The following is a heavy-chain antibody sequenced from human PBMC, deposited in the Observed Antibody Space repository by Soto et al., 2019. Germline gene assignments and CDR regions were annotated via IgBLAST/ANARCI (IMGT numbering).Heavy chain of an antibody. Sequence: PGGSLRLSCAASGFTFSSYAMSWVRQAPGKGLEWVSAISGSGGSTYYADSVKGRFTISRDNSKNTLYLQMNSLRAEDTAVYYCAKDAGITGTTDDAFDIWGQGTMVTVSS. V-gene: IGHV3-23*01. D-gene: IGHD1-7*01. J-gene: IGHJ3*02. CDR3: AKDAGITGTTDDAFDI. CDR1: GFTFSSYA. CDR2: ISGSGGST.